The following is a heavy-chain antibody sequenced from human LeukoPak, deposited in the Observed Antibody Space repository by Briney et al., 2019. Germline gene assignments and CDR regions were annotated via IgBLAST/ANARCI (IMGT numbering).Heavy chain of an antibody. D-gene: IGHD3-16*01. V-gene: IGHV3-20*01. CDR3: ARGVATFGYYYGMDV. Sequence: EGSLRLSCAASGFSFDDYGMTWVRQAPGKGLEWVSGINWNGGSTGYADSVKGRFTISRDNAKNSLYLQMNSLRAEDTALYHCARGVATFGYYYGMDVWGQGTTVTVSS. CDR2: INWNGGST. CDR1: GFSFDDYG. J-gene: IGHJ6*02.